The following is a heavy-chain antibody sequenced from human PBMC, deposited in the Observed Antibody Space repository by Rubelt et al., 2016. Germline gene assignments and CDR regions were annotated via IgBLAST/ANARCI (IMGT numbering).Heavy chain of an antibody. J-gene: IGHJ4*02. Sequence: SGAEVKKPGASVKVSCKVSGYTLTELSMHWVRQAPGKGLEWMGGFDPEDGETIYAQKFQGRVTMTEDTSTDTAYMELSSLRSEDTAEYYCARRAQPNTMVRGVIISDYFDYWGQGTLVTVSS. D-gene: IGHD3-10*01. V-gene: IGHV1-24*01. CDR2: FDPEDGET. CDR1: GYTLTELS. CDR3: ARRAQPNTMVRGVIISDYFDY.